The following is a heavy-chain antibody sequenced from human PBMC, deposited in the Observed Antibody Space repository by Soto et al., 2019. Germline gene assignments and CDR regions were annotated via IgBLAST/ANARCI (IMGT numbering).Heavy chain of an antibody. CDR3: ARDLYPYSNYVTLPFDY. Sequence: GGSLRLSCAASGFTFSSYAMHWVRQAPGKGLEWVAVISYDGSNKYYADSVKGRFTISRDNSKNTLYLQMNSLRAEDTAVYYCARDLYPYSNYVTLPFDYWGQGTLVTVSS. D-gene: IGHD4-4*01. CDR2: ISYDGSNK. V-gene: IGHV3-30-3*01. CDR1: GFTFSSYA. J-gene: IGHJ4*02.